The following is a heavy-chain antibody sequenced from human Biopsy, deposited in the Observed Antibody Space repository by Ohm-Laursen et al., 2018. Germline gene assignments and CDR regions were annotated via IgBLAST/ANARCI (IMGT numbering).Heavy chain of an antibody. J-gene: IGHJ4*02. D-gene: IGHD3-3*01. CDR2: IYPNSGDT. Sequence: AASVKVSCKASGYTFTNYGISWVRQAPGQGLEWMGSIYPNSGDTDFAQKFQGRVSMTRDTSVSTAYLELSSLRSDDTAIYYCARDLLEWSLPSWGQGTLVTVSS. CDR1: GYTFTNYG. V-gene: IGHV1-2*02. CDR3: ARDLLEWSLPS.